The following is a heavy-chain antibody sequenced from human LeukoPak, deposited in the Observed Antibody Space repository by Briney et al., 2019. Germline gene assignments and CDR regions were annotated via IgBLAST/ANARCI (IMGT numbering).Heavy chain of an antibody. D-gene: IGHD3-22*01. CDR1: GYSISSGYY. V-gene: IGHV4-38-2*02. J-gene: IGHJ6*03. CDR2: IYHSGST. Sequence: SETLSLTCTVSGYSISSGYYWGWIRQPPGKGLEWIGSIYHSGSTYYNPSLKSRVTISVDTSKNQFSLKLSSVTAADTAVYYCARHDAYYYDSSGYYEGYYYYYYMDVWGKGTTVTISS. CDR3: ARHDAYYYDSSGYYEGYYYYYYMDV.